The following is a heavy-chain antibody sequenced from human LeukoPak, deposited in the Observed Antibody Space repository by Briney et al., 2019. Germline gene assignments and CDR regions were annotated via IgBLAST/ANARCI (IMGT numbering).Heavy chain of an antibody. CDR3: ARSYYYDSSRSVDAFDI. CDR1: GGSISSGGYY. D-gene: IGHD3-22*01. Sequence: TLSLTCTVSGGSISSGGYYWSWIRQPPGKGLEWIGYIYHSGSTNYNPSLKSRITISVDMFKKQLSLKLSSVTAADTAVYYCARSYYYDSSRSVDAFDIWGQGTMVTVSS. CDR2: IYHSGST. J-gene: IGHJ3*02. V-gene: IGHV4-30-2*02.